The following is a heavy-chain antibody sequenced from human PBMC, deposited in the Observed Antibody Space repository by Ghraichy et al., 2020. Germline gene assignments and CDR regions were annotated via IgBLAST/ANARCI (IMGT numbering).Heavy chain of an antibody. J-gene: IGHJ4*02. V-gene: IGHV3-9*01. CDR3: AKDYNSELGTLFDY. CDR1: GFTFDDYA. D-gene: IGHD1-26*01. CDR2: ISWSSGSI. Sequence: SLNISCAASGFTFDDYAMHWVRQAPGKGLEWVSGISWSSGSIGYADSVKGRFTISRDNAKNSLYLQMNSLRAEDTALYYCAKDYNSELGTLFDYWGQGTLVTVSS.